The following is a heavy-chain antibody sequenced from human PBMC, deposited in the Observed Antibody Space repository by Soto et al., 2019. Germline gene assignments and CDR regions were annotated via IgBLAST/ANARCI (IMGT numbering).Heavy chain of an antibody. J-gene: IGHJ4*02. D-gene: IGHD6-19*01. CDR3: ARDRSGWYDF. V-gene: IGHV1-18*01. CDR1: GYPFISNR. Sequence: QVRLVQSGAEVKKPGASVKVSCKASGYPFISNRLSWVRKATGQGLQWMGWISPHNGHAKYGQKFQDRVTMTADTSTSTVYMELRSLTSDDTAFFYCARDRSGWYDFWGQGTLVTVSA. CDR2: ISPHNGHA.